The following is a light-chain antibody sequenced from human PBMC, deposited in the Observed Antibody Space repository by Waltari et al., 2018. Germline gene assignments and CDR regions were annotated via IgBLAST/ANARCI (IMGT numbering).Light chain of an antibody. CDR3: QQYYDTPRT. V-gene: IGKV4-1*01. J-gene: IGKJ1*01. Sequence: DIVMTQSPDSLAVSLGERATINCKSSQTVLYSSDNNNYLAWYQQKLGQPPKLLIYWASTRASGVPDRFSGSGSGTDFTLTISSLQAEDEAVYYCQQYYDTPRTFGQGTRVEIK. CDR2: WAS. CDR1: QTVLYSSDNNNY.